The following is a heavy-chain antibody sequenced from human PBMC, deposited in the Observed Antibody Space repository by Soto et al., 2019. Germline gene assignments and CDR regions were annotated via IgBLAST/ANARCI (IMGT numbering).Heavy chain of an antibody. CDR1: GFTFSSYG. CDR2: ISYDGSNK. J-gene: IGHJ5*02. Sequence: GGSXRLSCAASGFTFSSYGMHGVRQAXXXXLEWXAVISYDGSNKYYADSVKGRFTISRDNSKNTLYLQMNSLRAEDTAVYYCAKEEPKGFQFYSSGWSYNWFDPWGQGTLVTVSS. V-gene: IGHV3-30*18. CDR3: AKEEPKGFQFYSSGWSYNWFDP. D-gene: IGHD6-19*01.